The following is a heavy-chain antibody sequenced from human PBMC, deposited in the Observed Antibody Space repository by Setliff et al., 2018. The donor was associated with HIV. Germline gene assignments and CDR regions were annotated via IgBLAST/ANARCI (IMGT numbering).Heavy chain of an antibody. Sequence: SVKVSCKASGHTPRHYGINWIRQAPGQGLEWVGSLIPVLGEPHYAPRFQGRVTITVDDSTNTAYLELSNLRFDDTATYYCARGVLYGLSEYWGTGSLVTVSS. V-gene: IGHV1-69*11. CDR1: GHTPRHYG. D-gene: IGHD3-10*01. CDR2: LIPVLGEP. CDR3: ARGVLYGLSEY. J-gene: IGHJ4*02.